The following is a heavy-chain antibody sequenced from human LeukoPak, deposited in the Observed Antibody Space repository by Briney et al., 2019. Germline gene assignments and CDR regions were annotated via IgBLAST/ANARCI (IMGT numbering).Heavy chain of an antibody. Sequence: ASVKVSCKASGYTFTSYYMHWVRQAPGQGLKWMGIINPSGGSTSYAQKFQGRVTMTRDTSTSTVYMELSSLRSEDTAVYYCARVITTGDFDYWGQGTLVTVSS. J-gene: IGHJ4*02. D-gene: IGHD3-22*01. CDR3: ARVITTGDFDY. CDR2: INPSGGST. CDR1: GYTFTSYY. V-gene: IGHV1-46*01.